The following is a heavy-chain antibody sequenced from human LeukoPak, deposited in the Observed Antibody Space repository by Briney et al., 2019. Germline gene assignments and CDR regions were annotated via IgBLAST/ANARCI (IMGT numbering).Heavy chain of an antibody. D-gene: IGHD4-17*01. Sequence: GRSLRLSCAASRFTLRSYAMHGVRQARGKGRVGVAFVSCEGRNKYYAHSVKGRFTISRANSENALYLQMNSLRAEDPDVYYCARDGGATTEDYGDYVSRSSDYWCQGPLVLVSS. V-gene: IGHV3-30*04. J-gene: IGHJ4*02. CDR1: RFTLRSYA. CDR3: ARDGGATTEDYGDYVSRSSDY. CDR2: VSCEGRNK.